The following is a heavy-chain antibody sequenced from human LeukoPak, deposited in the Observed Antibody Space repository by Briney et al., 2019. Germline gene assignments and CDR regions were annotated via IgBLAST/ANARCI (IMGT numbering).Heavy chain of an antibody. V-gene: IGHV4-59*01. CDR1: GVSISSYY. D-gene: IGHD3-3*01. CDR3: ARGRYDFWSGYYVDGMDV. CDR2: IYYSGST. Sequence: PSETLSLTCTVSGVSISSYYWSWLRQPPGKGLEWIGYIYYSGSTNYNPSLKSRVTISVDTSKNQFSLKLSSVTAADTAVYYCARGRYDFWSGYYVDGMDVWGQGTTVTVSS. J-gene: IGHJ6*02.